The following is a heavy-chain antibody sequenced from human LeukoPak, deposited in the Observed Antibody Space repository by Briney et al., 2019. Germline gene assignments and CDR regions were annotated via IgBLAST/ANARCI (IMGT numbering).Heavy chain of an antibody. CDR2: ISSSSSTI. J-gene: IGHJ4*02. D-gene: IGHD2-2*03. CDR3: ARTSGYCSGTSCYGYYFDY. CDR1: GFTFSSYS. V-gene: IGHV3-48*04. Sequence: GGSLRLSCAASGFTFSSYSMNWVRQAPGKGLEWVSYISSSSSTIYYADSVKGRFTISRDNAKNSLYLQMNSLRAEDTAVYYCARTSGYCSGTSCYGYYFDYWGQGTLVTVSS.